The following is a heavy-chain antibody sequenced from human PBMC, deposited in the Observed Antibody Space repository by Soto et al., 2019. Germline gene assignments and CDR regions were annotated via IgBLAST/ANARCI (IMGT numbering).Heavy chain of an antibody. CDR2: VSYSGTT. CDR1: SDSVSGGGFY. Sequence: SETLSLTCTVCSDSVSGGGFYWTWIRQPPGKGLEWLGFVSYSGTTNYNPSLKSRLIISMDTSKKQFSLRLRSVTTPDTAVYYCARHNRYAYDALDFWGHWTMVPV. CDR3: ARHNRYAYDALDF. V-gene: IGHV4-61*08. J-gene: IGHJ3*01. D-gene: IGHD2-2*01.